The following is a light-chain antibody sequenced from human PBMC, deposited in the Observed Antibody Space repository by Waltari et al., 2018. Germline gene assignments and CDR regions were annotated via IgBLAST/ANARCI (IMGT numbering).Light chain of an antibody. CDR2: YAA. J-gene: IGLJ2*01. CDR3: TSYTTTKTVV. Sequence: WDPHHPGIAPKPMIYYAARCPSGVSNRGSGSKSGNTASLTISGLQAEDEADYYCTSYTTTKTVVFGEGTKVTVL. V-gene: IGLV2-14*02.